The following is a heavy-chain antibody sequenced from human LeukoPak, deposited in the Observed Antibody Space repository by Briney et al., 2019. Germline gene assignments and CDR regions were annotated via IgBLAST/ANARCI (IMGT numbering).Heavy chain of an antibody. CDR1: GFSFDDYP. V-gene: IGHV3-43*02. D-gene: IGHD2-15*01. J-gene: IGHJ3*02. Sequence: HTGASLRLSCAASGFSFDDYPMHWVRQAPGKGLEWVSLINEDGGKTFYADSVRGRFTISRDNSKNSLYLQMNSLRTEDTALYYCAKEIDTLGTNAFDIWGQGTIVTVSS. CDR3: AKEIDTLGTNAFDI. CDR2: INEDGGKT.